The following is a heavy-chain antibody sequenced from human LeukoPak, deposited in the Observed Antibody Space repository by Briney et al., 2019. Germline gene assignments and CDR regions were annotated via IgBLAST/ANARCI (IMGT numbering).Heavy chain of an antibody. D-gene: IGHD6-13*01. CDR2: IYYSGST. V-gene: IGHV4-39*07. J-gene: IGHJ4*02. CDR3: ATGAGYISSWPFDY. CDR1: GGSISSSSYY. Sequence: PSETLSLTCTVSGGSISSSSYYWGWIRQPPGKGLEWIGSIYYSGSTYYNPSLKSRVTISVDTSKNQFSLKLSSVTAADTAVYYCATGAGYISSWPFDYWGQGTLVTVSS.